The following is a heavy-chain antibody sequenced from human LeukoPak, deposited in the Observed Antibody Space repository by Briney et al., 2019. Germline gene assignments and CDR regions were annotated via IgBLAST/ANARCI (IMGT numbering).Heavy chain of an antibody. J-gene: IGHJ5*02. CDR1: GGSFINYY. CDR2: INHTGST. V-gene: IGHV4-34*01. D-gene: IGHD1-14*01. CDR3: ARVLPGGTYHYVPLRWLDP. Sequence: SQTLSPTVAVDGGSFINYYCGSSPPPPRERLGWSWEINHTGSTYYNPSLKRRVTLSVDTSKTRFSLNLRSVTAADTAVYYCARVLPGGTYHYVPLRWLDPWGEGTLVTVSS.